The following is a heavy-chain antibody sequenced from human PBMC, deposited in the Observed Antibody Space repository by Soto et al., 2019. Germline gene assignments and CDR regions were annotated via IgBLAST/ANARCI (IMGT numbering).Heavy chain of an antibody. D-gene: IGHD1-26*01. CDR3: AHVNSGSYYEYFQH. V-gene: IGHV2-5*02. Sequence: GPTLVNPTQTLTLTCTFSGFSLSTSGVGVGWIRQPPGKALEWLALIYWDDDKRYSPSLKSRLTITNDTSKNQVVLTVINTDPVDTATYYCAHVNSGSYYEYFQHWGQGTLVTVSS. CDR2: IYWDDDK. CDR1: GFSLSTSGVG. J-gene: IGHJ1*01.